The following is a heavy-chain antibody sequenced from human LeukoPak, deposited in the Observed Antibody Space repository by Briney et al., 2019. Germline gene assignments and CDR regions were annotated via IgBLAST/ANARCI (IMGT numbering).Heavy chain of an antibody. CDR2: INAGNGNI. CDR3: PRGYCSSTSCYMDV. V-gene: IGHV1-3*01. CDR1: GHTSTTYA. Sequence: GASVKVSCKASGHTSTTYAIHWVRQAPGQGLEWMGWINAGNGNIKYSQKLQGRVTITGDTSASTAYMELSSLRSEDTAAYYCPRGYCSSTSCYMDVWGQGTTVT. J-gene: IGHJ6*02. D-gene: IGHD2-2*01.